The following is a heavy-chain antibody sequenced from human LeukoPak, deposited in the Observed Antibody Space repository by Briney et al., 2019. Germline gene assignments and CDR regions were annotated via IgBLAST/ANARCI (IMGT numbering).Heavy chain of an antibody. CDR1: GFTFSGYA. CDR3: AREEVVRGSNWFDP. CDR2: ITSSGEST. D-gene: IGHD3-10*01. V-gene: IGHV3-23*01. J-gene: IGHJ5*02. Sequence: GGSLRLSCTASGFTFSGYAMSWVRQAPEKGLEWVSSITSSGESTWYAGSVKGQFTISRDNSKNTLYLQMNSLRTEDTAVYYCAREEVVRGSNWFDPWGQGTLVTVSS.